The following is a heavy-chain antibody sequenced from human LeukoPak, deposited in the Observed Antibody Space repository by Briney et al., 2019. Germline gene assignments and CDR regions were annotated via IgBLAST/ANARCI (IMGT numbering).Heavy chain of an antibody. Sequence: PGGSLRLSCAASGFTFDDYGMSWVRQAPGKGLEWVSGINWNGGSTGYADSVKGRFTISRDNAKNSLYLQMNSLRAEDTALYYCARVAYYYDSSGYAYYFDYWGQGTLVTASS. D-gene: IGHD3-22*01. CDR3: ARVAYYYDSSGYAYYFDY. CDR1: GFTFDDYG. V-gene: IGHV3-20*04. J-gene: IGHJ4*02. CDR2: INWNGGST.